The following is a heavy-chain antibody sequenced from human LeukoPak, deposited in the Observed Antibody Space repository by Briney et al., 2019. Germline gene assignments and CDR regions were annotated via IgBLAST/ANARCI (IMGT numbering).Heavy chain of an antibody. CDR1: GYTFTGYY. V-gene: IGHV1-2*04. D-gene: IGHD2-2*01. CDR3: ARDGCSSTSCSFWFDP. J-gene: IGHJ5*02. Sequence: ASVKVSCKASGYTFTGYYMHWVRQAPGQGLEWMGWINPNSGGTNYAQKFQGWVTMTRDTSISTAYMELSRLRSDDTAVYYCARDGCSSTSCSFWFDPWAREPWSPSPQ. CDR2: INPNSGGT.